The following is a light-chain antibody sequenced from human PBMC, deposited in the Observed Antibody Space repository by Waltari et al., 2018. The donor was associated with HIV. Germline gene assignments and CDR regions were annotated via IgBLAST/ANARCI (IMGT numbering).Light chain of an antibody. CDR3: QSSDSIIAV. J-gene: IGLJ3*02. CDR1: SDSIDSNS. Sequence: NFMLTQPHSVSGSPGKTVIISCTRSSDSIDSNSVQWYQQRPGSAPIILIYEDTERPSGVPERFSASIDSSSNSASLTISGLKTEDEADYYCQSSDSIIAVFGGGTKLTVL. V-gene: IGLV6-57*03. CDR2: EDT.